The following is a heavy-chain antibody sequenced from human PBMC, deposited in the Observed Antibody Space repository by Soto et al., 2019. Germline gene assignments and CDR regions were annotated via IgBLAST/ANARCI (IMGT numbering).Heavy chain of an antibody. Sequence: QVQLVQSGAEVKKPGSSVRVSCRSSGDTFSSYIVNWLRLAPGRGLEWMGRVIPVLTTTDYAQNFRGRVTISADRSPNTVYRDLSSLRSDDTAVYYCARRRYCGYDCYHKHYYGMDVWGQGSLVTVAS. D-gene: IGHD2-21*02. CDR1: GDTFSSYI. J-gene: IGHJ6*02. CDR3: ARRRYCGYDCYHKHYYGMDV. CDR2: VIPVLTTT. V-gene: IGHV1-69*08.